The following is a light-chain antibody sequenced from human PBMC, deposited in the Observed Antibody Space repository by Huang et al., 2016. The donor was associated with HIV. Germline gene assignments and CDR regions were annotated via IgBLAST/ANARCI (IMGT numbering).Light chain of an antibody. J-gene: IGKJ1*01. V-gene: IGKV4-1*01. Sequence: DIVMAQSPGSLAVSLGERATLTCRSSQSFFSTSTNKDYLAWFQQKPGEPPKLRLFWSSTREVGVPDRFSGSGSGTNFTLTIGNLEADDAAIYYCQQYYASPQTFGQGTRV. CDR3: QQYYASPQT. CDR2: WSS. CDR1: QSFFSTSTNKDY.